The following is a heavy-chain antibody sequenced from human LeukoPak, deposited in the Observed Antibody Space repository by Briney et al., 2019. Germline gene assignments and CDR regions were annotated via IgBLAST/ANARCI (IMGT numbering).Heavy chain of an antibody. V-gene: IGHV3-30*18. J-gene: IGHJ6*02. CDR3: AKDRVVVAANEGQYGMYV. CDR2: ISYDGSNK. Sequence: PGRSLRLSCAASGFTFSSYGMHWVRQAPGKGLEWVAVISYDGSNKYYADSVKGRFTISRDNSKNTLYLQMNSLRAEDTAVYYCAKDRVVVAANEGQYGMYVWGQGTTVTVSS. CDR1: GFTFSSYG. D-gene: IGHD2-15*01.